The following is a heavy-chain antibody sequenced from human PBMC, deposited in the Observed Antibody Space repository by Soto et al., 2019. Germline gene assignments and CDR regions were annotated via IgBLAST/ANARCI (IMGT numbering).Heavy chain of an antibody. CDR2: IITIFGTA. CDR1: GGTFSSYS. V-gene: IGHV1-69*01. D-gene: IGHD1-26*01. CDR3: ARDGGRHSGGIDY. J-gene: IGHJ4*02. Sequence: QVQLVQSGAEVKKPGSSVKVSCKASGGTFSSYSINWVRQAPGQGLEWMGEIITIFGTANYAQKFQGRVTITEDESTSTAYMELSRLRSEDTAVYYCARDGGRHSGGIDYWGQGTLGTVSS.